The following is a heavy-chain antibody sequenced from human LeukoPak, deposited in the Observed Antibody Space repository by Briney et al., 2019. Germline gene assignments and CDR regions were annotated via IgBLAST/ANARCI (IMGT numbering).Heavy chain of an antibody. CDR2: MNPNSGNT. V-gene: IGHV1-8*01. Sequence: ASVKVSCKASGYTFTSYDINWVRQATGQGLEWMGWMNPNSGNTGYAQKFQGRVTMTRNTSISTAYMELSSLRSEDTAVYYCARVPYPENVWFGDIYHYYYYYMDVWGKGTTVTVSS. CDR1: GYTFTSYD. CDR3: ARVPYPENVWFGDIYHYYYYYMDV. J-gene: IGHJ6*03. D-gene: IGHD3-10*01.